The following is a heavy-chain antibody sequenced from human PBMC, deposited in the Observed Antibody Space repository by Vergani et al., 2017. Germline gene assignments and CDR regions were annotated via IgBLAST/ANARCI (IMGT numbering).Heavy chain of an antibody. CDR1: GYTFTSYG. D-gene: IGHD2-2*01. CDR2: ISAYNGNT. J-gene: IGHJ4*02. Sequence: QVQLVQSGAEVTKPGASVKVSCKASGYTFTSYGISWVRQAPGQGLEWMGWISAYNGNTNYAQKLQGRVTMTTDTSTSTAYMELRSLRSDDTAVYYCARDREYCSSTSCSKDYFDYWGQGTLVGVSS. V-gene: IGHV1-18*04. CDR3: ARDREYCSSTSCSKDYFDY.